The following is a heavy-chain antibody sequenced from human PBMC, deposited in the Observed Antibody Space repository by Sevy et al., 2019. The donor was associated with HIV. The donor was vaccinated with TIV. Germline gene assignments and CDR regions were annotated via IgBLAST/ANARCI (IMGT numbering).Heavy chain of an antibody. V-gene: IGHV3-23*01. J-gene: IGHJ4*02. CDR2: ISGSAHTT. D-gene: IGHD5-18*01. CDR1: GFTFSNYA. CDR3: LKPVSEYSYSGY. Sequence: GGSLRLSCAASGFTFSNYAMSWVRQTPGKGLEWVSAISGSAHTTYYTDSVKGRFTISRDNSKNMLFLQMKSLRAEDTAVYYCLKPVSEYSYSGYWGQGTLVTDSS.